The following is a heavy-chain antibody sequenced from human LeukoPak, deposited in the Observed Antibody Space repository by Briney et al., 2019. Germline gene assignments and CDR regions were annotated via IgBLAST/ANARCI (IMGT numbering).Heavy chain of an antibody. J-gene: IGHJ1*01. D-gene: IGHD2-21*02. CDR1: GFTFSSNA. CDR3: VAYCGGVCYSKGYYQF. Sequence: TGGSLRLSCAASGFTFSSNAMTWVRQAPGKGPEWVSGINGNGDNTYYADPVKGRFTISRDNSKNTLYLQMNSLRAEDTALYYCVAYCGGVCYSKGYYQFWGQGTLVTVSS. CDR2: INGNGDNT. V-gene: IGHV3-23*01.